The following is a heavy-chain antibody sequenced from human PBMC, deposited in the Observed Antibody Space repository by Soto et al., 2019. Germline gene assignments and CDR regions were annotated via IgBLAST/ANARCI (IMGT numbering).Heavy chain of an antibody. V-gene: IGHV4-34*01. Sequence: PSETLSLTCAGYGGSFSGYYWSWIRQPPGKGLEWIGEINHSGSTNYNPSLKSRVTISVDTSKNQFSLKLSSVTAADTAVYYCARGGYRGYDGHYFYGFDARGQ. CDR2: INHSGST. CDR1: GGSFSGYY. D-gene: IGHD5-12*01. J-gene: IGHJ6*02. CDR3: ARGGYRGYDGHYFYGFDA.